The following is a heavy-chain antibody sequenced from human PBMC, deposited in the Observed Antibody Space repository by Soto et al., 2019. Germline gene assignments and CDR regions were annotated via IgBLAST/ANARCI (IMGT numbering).Heavy chain of an antibody. CDR3: AKKVGRSSSVSDY. CDR1: GLTFSSYA. V-gene: IGHV3-23*01. Sequence: EVQLLESGGGLVQPGGSLRLSCAASGLTFSSYAMSWVRQAPGKGLEWVSGISGSGGSTYYADSVKGRFTISRDNSKNTLYMQINSLRAEDTAVYYCAKKVGRSSSVSDYWGQGTLITVSS. D-gene: IGHD6-6*01. J-gene: IGHJ4*02. CDR2: ISGSGGST.